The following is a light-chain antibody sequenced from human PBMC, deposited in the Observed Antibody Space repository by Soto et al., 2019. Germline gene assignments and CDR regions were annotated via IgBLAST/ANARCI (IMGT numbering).Light chain of an antibody. CDR3: RSYAGSNIYV. CDR1: SSDFGGYNY. Sequence: QSALTQPPSASGSPEQSVTISCTGTSSDFGGYNYVSWYQQHPGKAPKLLIYEVSKRPSGIPDRFSGSKSDNTASLNVSGLQADDEADYYCRSYAGSNIYVLGTGT. J-gene: IGLJ1*01. V-gene: IGLV2-8*01. CDR2: EVS.